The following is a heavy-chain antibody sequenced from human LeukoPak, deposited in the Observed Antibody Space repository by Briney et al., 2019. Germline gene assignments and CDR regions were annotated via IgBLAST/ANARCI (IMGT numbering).Heavy chain of an antibody. D-gene: IGHD4-17*01. CDR1: GFTFSSYW. CDR2: IKQDGSEK. CDR3: ARDKAYGDSSDY. Sequence: GGSLRFSCAASGFTFSSYWMSWVRQAPGKGLEWVANIKQDGSEKYYVDSVEGRFTISRDNAKNSLYLQMNSLRAEDTAVYYCARDKAYGDSSDYWGQGTLVTVSS. J-gene: IGHJ4*02. V-gene: IGHV3-7*01.